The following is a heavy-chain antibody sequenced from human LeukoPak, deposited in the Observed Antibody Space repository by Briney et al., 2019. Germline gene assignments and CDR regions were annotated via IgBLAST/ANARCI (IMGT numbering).Heavy chain of an antibody. CDR2: IWYDGSNK. D-gene: IGHD6-13*01. CDR1: GFTFSSYG. Sequence: PGGSLRLSCAASGFTFSSYGMHWVRQAPGKGLEWVAVIWYDGSNKYYADSVKGRFTISRDNSQNTLYLQLNSLRAEDTAVYFCAKGGSWSHFDYWGQGTLVTVSS. V-gene: IGHV3-33*06. J-gene: IGHJ4*02. CDR3: AKGGSWSHFDY.